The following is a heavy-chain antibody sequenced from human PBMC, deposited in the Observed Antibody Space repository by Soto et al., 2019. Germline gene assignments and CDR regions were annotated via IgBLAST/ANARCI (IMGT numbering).Heavy chain of an antibody. J-gene: IGHJ4*02. CDR3: AKDLRLDGRDDFDY. Sequence: EVQLLESGGGLAQAGGSLRLSCAASGFNFRIYGMNWVRQAPGKGLEWVSVMIGDGTSWDYADSVRGRFTISRDNSKNTLYLQMNSLRAEDTAAYYCAKDLRLDGRDDFDYWGQGALFTVST. CDR1: GFNFRIYG. D-gene: IGHD1-26*01. V-gene: IGHV3-23*01. CDR2: MIGDGTSW.